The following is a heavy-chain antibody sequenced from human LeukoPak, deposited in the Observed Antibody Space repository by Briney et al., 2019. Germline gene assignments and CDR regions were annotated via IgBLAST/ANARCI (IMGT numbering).Heavy chain of an antibody. V-gene: IGHV3-49*04. Sequence: GGSLRLSCAASGFTFSDYAMTWVRQAPGKGLEWVGFIRNKANGGTADYAASVKGRFTISRDDSKTIAYLQMNSLKTEDTAVYFCSRAYSTGWLGINDYWGQGVLVTVSS. CDR1: GFTFSDYA. CDR3: SRAYSTGWLGINDY. D-gene: IGHD6-19*01. J-gene: IGHJ4*02. CDR2: IRNKANGGTA.